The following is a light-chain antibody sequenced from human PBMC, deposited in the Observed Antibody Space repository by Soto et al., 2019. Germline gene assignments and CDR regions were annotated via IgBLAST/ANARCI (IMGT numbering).Light chain of an antibody. Sequence: NFMLTQPHSVSESPGKTVTISCTRSSGSIAGNSVQWYQQRPGSSPTTVIYGDNQRPSGVPDRFSGSIDVSSNSASLTISDLRTEAGGDYNCKFYGTPFIWVFGEGTKPTV. V-gene: IGLV6-57*01. CDR1: SGSIAGNS. CDR3: KFYGTPFIWV. J-gene: IGLJ3*02. CDR2: GDN.